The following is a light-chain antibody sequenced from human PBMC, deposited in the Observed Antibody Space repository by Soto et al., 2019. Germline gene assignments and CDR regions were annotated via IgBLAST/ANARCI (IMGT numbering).Light chain of an antibody. CDR1: QSVSSSY. V-gene: IGKV3-20*01. Sequence: EIVLTQSPDTLSLSPGERATLSCRASQSVSSSYLAWYQQKPGQAPRLLIYGASSRATGIPDRFSGSGSGTDFTLTISRLEPEDVAAYYCQQYNNWPPLTFGGGTKVDIK. CDR2: GAS. CDR3: QQYNNWPPLT. J-gene: IGKJ4*01.